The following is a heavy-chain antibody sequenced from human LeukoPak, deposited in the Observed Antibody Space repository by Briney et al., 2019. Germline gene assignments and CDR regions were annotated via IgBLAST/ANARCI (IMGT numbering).Heavy chain of an antibody. CDR1: GGPISSYY. J-gene: IGHJ3*02. V-gene: IGHV4-59*01. Sequence: RSETLSLTCTVSGGPISSYYWSWIRQPPGKGLEWIGYIYYSGSTNYNPSLKSRVTISVDTSKNQFSLKLSSVTAADTAVYYCVGGSLFDAFDIWGQGTMVTVSS. D-gene: IGHD1-26*01. CDR3: VGGSLFDAFDI. CDR2: IYYSGST.